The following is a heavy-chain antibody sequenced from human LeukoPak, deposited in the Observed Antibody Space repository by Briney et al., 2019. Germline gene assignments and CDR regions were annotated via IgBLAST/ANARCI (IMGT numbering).Heavy chain of an antibody. D-gene: IGHD6-13*01. CDR1: GFTFSNYN. V-gene: IGHV3-21*06. J-gene: IGHJ4*02. CDR3: ARVSAAVSLAIDY. Sequence: GESLTLSCAASGFTFSNYNMNWVRQPPGKGLEWVSFISSSSTYTYYAASAKGRFTISRESAKNSLYLQMNSLRAGDTAVYYGARVSAAVSLAIDYWGQGTLVTVST. CDR2: ISSSSTYT.